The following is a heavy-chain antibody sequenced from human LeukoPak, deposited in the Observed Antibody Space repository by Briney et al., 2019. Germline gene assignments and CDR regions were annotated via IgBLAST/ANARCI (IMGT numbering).Heavy chain of an antibody. CDR2: IYYTGST. CDR1: GVSISSSH. D-gene: IGHD3-9*01. CDR3: ARQTILTGGFDP. V-gene: IGHV4-59*01. J-gene: IGHJ5*02. Sequence: SETLSLTCTVSGVSISSSHWTWIRQPPGKGLEWIGYIYYTGSTNYNPSLKSRVTISVDTSKNQFSLRLNSVTAADTAVYYCARQTILTGGFDPWGQGTLVTVSS.